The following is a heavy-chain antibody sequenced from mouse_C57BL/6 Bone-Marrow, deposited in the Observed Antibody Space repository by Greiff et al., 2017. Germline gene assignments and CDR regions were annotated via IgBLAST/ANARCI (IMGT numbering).Heavy chain of an antibody. CDR3: ASQNPLSPWCAY. J-gene: IGHJ3*01. V-gene: IGHV1-77*01. D-gene: IGHD6-5*01. CDR2: IGPGSGSP. Sequence: QVPLQQSGAELVKPGASVKISCKASGYPFTDYYINWVKQRPGPGLEWIGKIGPGSGSPYYNETFKGKATLTADKSSSTAYMQLSSLTSEDYAVYVCASQNPLSPWCAYWGQGTLVTVSA. CDR1: GYPFTDYY.